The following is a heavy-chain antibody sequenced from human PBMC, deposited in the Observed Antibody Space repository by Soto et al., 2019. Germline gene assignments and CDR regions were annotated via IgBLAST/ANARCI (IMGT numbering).Heavy chain of an antibody. J-gene: IGHJ6*02. D-gene: IGHD5-12*01. Sequence: GGSLRLSCAASGFTFSSYWMSWVRQAPGKGLEWVANIKQDGSEKYYVDSVKGRFTISRDNAKNSLYLQMNSLRAEDAAVYYCARDPNIVATMGSIYYYYGMDVWGQGTTVTVSS. CDR1: GFTFSSYW. V-gene: IGHV3-7*01. CDR3: ARDPNIVATMGSIYYYYGMDV. CDR2: IKQDGSEK.